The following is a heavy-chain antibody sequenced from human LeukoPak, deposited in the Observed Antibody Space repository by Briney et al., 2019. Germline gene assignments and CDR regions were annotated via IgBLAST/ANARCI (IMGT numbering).Heavy chain of an antibody. V-gene: IGHV4-39*07. Sequence: SETLSLTRTVSGGSLSNSDYYWEWVRQPPGEGLERIGSINYRGSTNYNPSLKSRVTISVDTSKNQFSLKLSSVTAADTAVYYCASFSSIAALDPWRQGTLVTVSS. CDR2: INYRGST. CDR3: ASFSSIAALDP. D-gene: IGHD6-6*01. CDR1: GGSLSNSDYY. J-gene: IGHJ5*02.